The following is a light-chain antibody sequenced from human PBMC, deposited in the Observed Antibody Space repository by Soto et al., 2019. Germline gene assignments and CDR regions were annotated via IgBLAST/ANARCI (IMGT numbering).Light chain of an antibody. J-gene: IGKJ2*01. CDR3: QQYGSSPLYT. CDR2: GAS. V-gene: IGKV3-20*01. CDR1: QSVSSNY. Sequence: ETVLTQSPGTLSLSPGERATLSCRASQSVSSNYLAWYQQKPGQTPRHLIYGASSRATGIPDRFSGSGSGTDFTLTISRLEPEDFAVYYCQQYGSSPLYTFGQGTKLEIK.